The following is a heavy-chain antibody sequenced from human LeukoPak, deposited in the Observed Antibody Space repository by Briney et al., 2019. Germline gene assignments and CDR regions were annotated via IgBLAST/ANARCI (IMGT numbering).Heavy chain of an antibody. Sequence: ASVKVSCKASGYTFTGYYVHWVRQAPGQGLEWMGWINPNSGGTNYAQKFQGRVTMTRDTSISTAYMELSRLRSDATDVYYCARDHNYDILTGYYGTWGQGTLVTVSS. V-gene: IGHV1-2*02. D-gene: IGHD3-9*01. CDR3: ARDHNYDILTGYYGT. CDR1: GYTFTGYY. CDR2: INPNSGGT. J-gene: IGHJ5*02.